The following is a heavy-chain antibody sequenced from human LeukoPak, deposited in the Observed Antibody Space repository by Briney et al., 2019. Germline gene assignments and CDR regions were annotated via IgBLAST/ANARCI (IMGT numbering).Heavy chain of an antibody. CDR1: GYGFTGYY. Sequence: ASVKVSCKASGYGFTGYYMHWVRQAPGQGLEWMGWINPNSGGTNYAQKFQGRVTMTRDTSISTAYMELSRLRSDDTAVYYCARVYRLGVADYYYGMDVWGQGTTVTVSS. D-gene: IGHD3-16*01. CDR3: ARVYRLGVADYYYGMDV. V-gene: IGHV1-2*02. J-gene: IGHJ6*02. CDR2: INPNSGGT.